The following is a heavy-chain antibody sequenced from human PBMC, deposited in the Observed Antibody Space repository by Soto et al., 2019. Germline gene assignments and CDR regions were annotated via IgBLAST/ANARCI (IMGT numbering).Heavy chain of an antibody. CDR1: GGSISSGGYY. J-gene: IGHJ6*02. D-gene: IGHD6-6*01. CDR2: IYYSGST. CDR3: ARELSSSGPDYYYGMDV. Sequence: PSETLSLTCTVSGGSISSGGYYWSWIRQHPGKGLEWIGYIYYSGSTYYNPSLKSRVTISVDTSKNQFSLKLSSVTAADTAVYYCARELSSSGPDYYYGMDVRGQGTTVTVSS. V-gene: IGHV4-31*03.